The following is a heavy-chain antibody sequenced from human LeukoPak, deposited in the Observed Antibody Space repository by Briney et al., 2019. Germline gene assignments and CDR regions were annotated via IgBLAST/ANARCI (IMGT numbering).Heavy chain of an antibody. CDR2: INTNTGNP. D-gene: IGHD6-13*01. CDR3: ARLVLRAAGRDAFDI. J-gene: IGHJ3*02. CDR1: GYTFTSYA. V-gene: IGHV7-4-1*02. Sequence: ASVKVSCKASGYTFTSYAMNWVRQAPGQGLEWMGWINTNTGNPTYAQGFTGRFVFSLDTSVSTAYLQISSLRAEDTAVYYCARLVLRAAGRDAFDIWGQGTMVTVSS.